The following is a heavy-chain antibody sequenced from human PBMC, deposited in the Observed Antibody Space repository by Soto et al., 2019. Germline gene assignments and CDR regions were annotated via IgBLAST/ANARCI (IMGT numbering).Heavy chain of an antibody. J-gene: IGHJ6*02. CDR1: GFTFSNYA. D-gene: IGHD3-10*01. Sequence: GGSMRPSCAASGFTFSNYAMSWVRQVAGKGLEWVSAISGSGGSTYYADSVKGRFTISRDNSKNTLYLQMSSLRAEDTAVFYCAKDRSRFGELWDVWGQGTTVTVSS. V-gene: IGHV3-23*01. CDR2: ISGSGGST. CDR3: AKDRSRFGELWDV.